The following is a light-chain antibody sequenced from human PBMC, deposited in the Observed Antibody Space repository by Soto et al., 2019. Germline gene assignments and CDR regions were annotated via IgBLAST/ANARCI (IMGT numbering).Light chain of an antibody. J-gene: IGKJ4*01. CDR3: QYYDTSSLT. V-gene: IGKV3-20*01. Sequence: EIVMTQSPATLSVSPWERATLSCRASQSVSSNLAWYQQKPGQPPRLLIYGASSRAAGIPDRFSGSGSGTDFTLTISRLEPEDFAVYYCQYYDTSSLTFGGGTKVDIK. CDR1: QSVSSN. CDR2: GAS.